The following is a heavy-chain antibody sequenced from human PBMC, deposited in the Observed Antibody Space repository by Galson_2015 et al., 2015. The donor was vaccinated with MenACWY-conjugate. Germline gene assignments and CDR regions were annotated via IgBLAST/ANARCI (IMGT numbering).Heavy chain of an antibody. Sequence: CAISGDSVSSNSAAWNWIWQSPSRGLEWLGRTYYRSKWYNDYAVSVKSRITINPDTSKNQFSLKLSSVTAADTAVYYCARELLCSSTSCQSYYGMDVWGQGTTVTVSS. CDR1: GDSVSSNSAA. D-gene: IGHD2-2*01. J-gene: IGHJ6*02. CDR3: ARELLCSSTSCQSYYGMDV. CDR2: TYYRSKWYN. V-gene: IGHV6-1*01.